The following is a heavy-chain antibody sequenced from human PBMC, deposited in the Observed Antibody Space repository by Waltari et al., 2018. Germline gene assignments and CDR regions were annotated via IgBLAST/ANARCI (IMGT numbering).Heavy chain of an antibody. CDR1: GYMFRNFG. CDR3: ARDRRDDNNSVRWLDP. D-gene: IGHD3-10*02. J-gene: IGHJ5*02. Sequence: QIQLVQSGGEVKKPGASVKVSCKASGYMFRNFGIFWVRQAPGQGLEFMGWISAYNGNTNDAQTFQGRLTLTTDTSESTAYMELSSLTSDDTAVYYCARDRRDDNNSVRWLDPWGQGTLVTVSS. V-gene: IGHV1-18*01. CDR2: ISAYNGNT.